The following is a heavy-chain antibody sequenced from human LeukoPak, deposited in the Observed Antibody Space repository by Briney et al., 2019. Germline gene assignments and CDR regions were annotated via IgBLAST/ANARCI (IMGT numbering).Heavy chain of an antibody. CDR3: ARAFPRITMVRGVITPPYFDY. CDR1: GFTFSSYG. Sequence: GSLRLSCAASGFTFSSYGMHWVRQAPGKGLEWVAVIWYDGSNKYYADSVKGRFTISRDNSKNTLYLQMNSLRAEDTAVYYCARAFPRITMVRGVITPPYFDYWGQGTLVTVSS. J-gene: IGHJ4*02. CDR2: IWYDGSNK. D-gene: IGHD3-10*01. V-gene: IGHV3-33*01.